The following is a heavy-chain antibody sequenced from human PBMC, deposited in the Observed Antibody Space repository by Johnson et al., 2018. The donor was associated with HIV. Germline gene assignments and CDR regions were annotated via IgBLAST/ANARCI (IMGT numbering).Heavy chain of an antibody. CDR1: GFTFSSYG. CDR2: ISYDGSNK. CDR3: ATPTGSDAFDV. J-gene: IGHJ3*01. Sequence: QVQLVESGGGLVKPGGSLRLSCEASGFTFSSYGMHWVRQAPGKGLEWVAVISYDGSNKYYADSVKGRFTISRDNSKSTLFLHMNTLRVEDTAVYYCATPTGSDAFDVWGQGTLVTVSS. D-gene: IGHD1-1*01. V-gene: IGHV3-30*03.